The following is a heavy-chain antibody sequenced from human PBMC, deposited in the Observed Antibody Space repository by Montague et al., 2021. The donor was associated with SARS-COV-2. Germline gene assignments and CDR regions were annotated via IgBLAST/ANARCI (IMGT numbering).Heavy chain of an antibody. D-gene: IGHD3-22*01. J-gene: IGHJ5*02. CDR3: ARRRLDFYDSRHWFDP. V-gene: IGHV4-39*01. CDR1: GASMYIYGSHYY. CDR2: IFYTGST. Sequence: SETLSLTCTVSGASMYIYGSHYYWDWIRQPPGKGLEWIGTIFYTGSTIYNSSLKSRVTISIDTSKNQYSLELNSVTAADTAVYYCARRRLDFYDSRHWFDPWGQGALVTVPS.